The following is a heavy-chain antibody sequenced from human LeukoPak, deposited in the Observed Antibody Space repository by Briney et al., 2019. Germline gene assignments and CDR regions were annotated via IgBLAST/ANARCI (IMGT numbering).Heavy chain of an antibody. D-gene: IGHD3-9*01. V-gene: IGHV4-34*01. CDR2: INHSGST. Sequence: SETLSLTCAVYGGSFSGYYWSWIHQPPGKGLEWIGEINHSGSTNYNPSLKSRVTISVDTSKNQFSLKLSSVTAADTAVYYCAAVGGLRYFDWLLASRDAFDIWGQGTMVTVSS. CDR3: AAVGGLRYFDWLLASRDAFDI. CDR1: GGSFSGYY. J-gene: IGHJ3*02.